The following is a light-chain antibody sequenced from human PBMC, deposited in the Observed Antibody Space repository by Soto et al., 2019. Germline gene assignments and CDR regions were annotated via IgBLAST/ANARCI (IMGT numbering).Light chain of an antibody. CDR1: QSISGT. J-gene: IGKJ3*01. V-gene: IGKV3-20*01. CDR3: QXYGRSPFT. CDR2: GAS. Sequence: EIVMTQSPATLSVSPGGRATLSCRASQSISGTLAWYQQNTGQAPRIVIYGASNRATGIPDRFSGSGSGTDLTLTITRLEPEDFAVYSCQXYGRSPFTXGPGTKVDIK.